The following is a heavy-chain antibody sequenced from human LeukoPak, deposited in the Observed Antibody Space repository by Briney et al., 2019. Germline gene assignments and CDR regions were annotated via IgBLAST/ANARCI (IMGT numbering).Heavy chain of an antibody. CDR2: IYHSGST. CDR3: ARGLRGPGFLFDY. Sequence: PSETLSLTCTVSGGSISSYYWSWIRQPPGKGLEWIGYIYHSGSTYYNPSLKSRVTISVDRSKNQFSLKLSSVTAADTAVYYCARGLRGPGFLFDYWGQGTLVTVS. CDR1: GGSISSYY. D-gene: IGHD2-15*01. J-gene: IGHJ4*02. V-gene: IGHV4-59*12.